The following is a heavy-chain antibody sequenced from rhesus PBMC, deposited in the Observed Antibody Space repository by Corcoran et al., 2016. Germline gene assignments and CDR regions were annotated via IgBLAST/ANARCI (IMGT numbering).Heavy chain of an antibody. CDR3: ARAPDGWNDGYY. CDR2: FYGSGSST. Sequence: QLQLQESGPGLVKPSETLSVTCAVSGGSISSSYWSWICQAPGKGLEWIGYFYGSGSSTNYNPSLKSRVTLSVDTSKNQLSLKLSSVTTADTAGYYCARAPDGWNDGYYWGQGVLVTVSS. CDR1: GGSISSSY. V-gene: IGHV4-169*01. D-gene: IGHD1-14*01. J-gene: IGHJ4*01.